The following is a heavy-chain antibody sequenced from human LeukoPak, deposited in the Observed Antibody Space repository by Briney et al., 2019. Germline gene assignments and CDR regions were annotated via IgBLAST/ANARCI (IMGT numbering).Heavy chain of an antibody. CDR3: AKGAGTTPLGIYYYYYGMDV. CDR2: ISYDGSNK. D-gene: IGHD1-1*01. Sequence: GGSLRLSCAASGFTFSSYGMHWVRQAPGKGLEWVAVISYDGSNKYYADSVKGRFTISRDNSKNTLYLQMNSLRAEDTAVYYCAKGAGTTPLGIYYYYYGMDVWGQGTTVTVSS. CDR1: GFTFSSYG. V-gene: IGHV3-30*18. J-gene: IGHJ6*02.